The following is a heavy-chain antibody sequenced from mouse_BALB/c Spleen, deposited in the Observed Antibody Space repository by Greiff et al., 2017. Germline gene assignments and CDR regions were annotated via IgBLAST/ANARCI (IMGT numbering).Heavy chain of an antibody. D-gene: IGHD2-10*02. CDR1: GYTFTSYT. J-gene: IGHJ3*01. CDR3: ARGGYGNYGAY. V-gene: IGHV1-4*01. Sequence: VKLQQSGAELARPGASVKMSCKASGYTFTSYTMHWVKQRPGQGLEWIGYINPSSGYTNYNQKFKDKATLTADKSSSTAYMQLSSLTSEDSAVYYCARGGYGNYGAYWGQGTLVTVSA. CDR2: INPSSGYT.